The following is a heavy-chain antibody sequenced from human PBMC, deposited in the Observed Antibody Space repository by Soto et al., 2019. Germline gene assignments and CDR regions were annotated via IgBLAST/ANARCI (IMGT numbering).Heavy chain of an antibody. CDR1: GYSISSGYY. CDR2: IYHSGST. CDR3: ARVKELHAFDI. D-gene: IGHD1-26*01. J-gene: IGHJ3*02. V-gene: IGHV4-38-2*01. Sequence: QVQLQESGPGLVKPSETLSLTCAVSGYSISSGYYWGWIRQPPGKGLEWIGSIYHSGSTYYNPSLKSRVTISVDTAKNQFSLKLSSVPAADTAVYYWARVKELHAFDIWGQGTMVTVSS.